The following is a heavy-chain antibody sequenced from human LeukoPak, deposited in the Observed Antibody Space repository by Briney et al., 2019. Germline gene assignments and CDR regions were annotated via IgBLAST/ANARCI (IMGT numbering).Heavy chain of an antibody. CDR2: ISAYNGNT. D-gene: IGHD5-18*01. J-gene: IGHJ4*02. V-gene: IGHV1-18*01. CDR1: GYTFTIYG. Sequence: ASVKVSCKSSGYTFTIYGISWVRQAPGQGLEWMGWISAYNGNTNYAQKLQGRVTMTTDTSTTTAYMDLRSLRSEATAVYYSTREKVDTAMSLDYWGQGTLVTVSS. CDR3: TREKVDTAMSLDY.